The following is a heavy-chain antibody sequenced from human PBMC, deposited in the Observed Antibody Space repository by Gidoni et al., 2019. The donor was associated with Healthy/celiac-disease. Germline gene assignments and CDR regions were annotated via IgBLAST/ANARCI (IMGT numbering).Heavy chain of an antibody. D-gene: IGHD3-22*01. CDR3: AKPNYYWANEGSSGEPVDY. CDR2: SSGSGGST. V-gene: IGHV3-23*01. Sequence: EGQLLESGGGLVQPEGSLRPTSAAPGFTFSSSDMSWVRQAQGKGLSCVAASSGSGGSTYYADSVKGRFTISRDNSKNTLYLQMNSLRAEDTAVYYCAKPNYYWANEGSSGEPVDYWGQGTLVTVSS. CDR1: GFTFSSSD. J-gene: IGHJ4*02.